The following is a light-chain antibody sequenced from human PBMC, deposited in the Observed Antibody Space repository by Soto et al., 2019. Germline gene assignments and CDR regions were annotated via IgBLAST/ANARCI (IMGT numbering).Light chain of an antibody. CDR2: VAS. CDR1: LRISRY. CDR3: QQSYSSPPT. V-gene: IGKV1-39*01. Sequence: DIQMTQSPSSLSSCILGIVIISCRASLRISRYVNWYQQKPGKAPKLLIYVASSLQSGVPSRFSGSRSGPDFTLTISSLQPQDFATYYCQQSYSSPPTFGQGTKVDIK. J-gene: IGKJ1*01.